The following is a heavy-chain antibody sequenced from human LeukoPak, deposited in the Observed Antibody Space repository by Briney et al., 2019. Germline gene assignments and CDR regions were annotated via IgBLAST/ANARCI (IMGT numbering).Heavy chain of an antibody. V-gene: IGHV3-48*02. D-gene: IGHD3-22*01. CDR1: GFTFSSYS. Sequence: GGSLRLSCVASGFTFSSYSMSWVRQAPGKGLEWVSYISSSSSTIYYADSVRGRFTISRDNAKNSLYLQMTSLRDEDTAVYYCPRGSYYYDSSGSYFDYWGQGTPVTLSS. CDR2: ISSSSSTI. CDR3: PRGSYYYDSSGSYFDY. J-gene: IGHJ4*02.